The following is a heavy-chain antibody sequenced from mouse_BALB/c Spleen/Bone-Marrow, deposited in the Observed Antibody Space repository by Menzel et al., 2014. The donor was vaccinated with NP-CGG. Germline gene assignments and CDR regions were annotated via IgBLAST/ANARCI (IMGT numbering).Heavy chain of an antibody. D-gene: IGHD2-2*01. CDR1: GFSLTTYG. V-gene: IGHV2-9*02. Sequence: VQVVESGPGLVAPSQSLSITCTVSGFSLTTYGVHWVRQTPGKGLEWLGVIWAGGGTNYNSALMSRLSISKDNSKSQVFLKMNSLQIDDIAMYYCASDREYGYHYVMDYWGQGTSVTASS. CDR2: IWAGGGT. CDR3: ASDREYGYHYVMDY. J-gene: IGHJ4*01.